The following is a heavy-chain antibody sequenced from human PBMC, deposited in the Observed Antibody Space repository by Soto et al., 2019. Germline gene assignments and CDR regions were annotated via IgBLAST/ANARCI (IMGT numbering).Heavy chain of an antibody. CDR2: ISSNGGTT. CDR1: GFTFSSYA. Sequence: PGGSLRLSCSASGFTFSSYAMHWVRQAPGKGLEYVSAISSNGGTTYYADSVKGRFTISRDNSKNTLYLQMSSLRAEDTAVYYCVKGVAGNLNWFDPWGQGTLVTVSS. V-gene: IGHV3-64D*06. D-gene: IGHD2-15*01. J-gene: IGHJ5*02. CDR3: VKGVAGNLNWFDP.